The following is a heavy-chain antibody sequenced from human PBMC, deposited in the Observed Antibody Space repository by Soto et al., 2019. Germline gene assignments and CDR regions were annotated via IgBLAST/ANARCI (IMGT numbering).Heavy chain of an antibody. V-gene: IGHV3-23*01. CDR1: GFTFSSYA. CDR3: ATAGLRFLEWLFDY. D-gene: IGHD3-3*01. J-gene: IGHJ4*02. Sequence: GSLRLSCAASGFTFSSYAMSWVRQAPGKGLEWVSAISGSGGSTYYADSVKGRFTISRDNSKNTLYLQMNSLRAEDTAVYYCATAGLRFLEWLFDYWGQGTLVTVSS. CDR2: ISGSGGST.